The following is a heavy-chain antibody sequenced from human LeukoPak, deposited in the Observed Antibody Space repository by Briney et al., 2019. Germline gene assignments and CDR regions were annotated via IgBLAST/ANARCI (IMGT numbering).Heavy chain of an antibody. Sequence: GGSLRLSCAASGFTFSSYWMTWVRQAPGKGLEWVANIKQDGNEKYYVDSVKGRFTISRDNAKNSLHLQMNSLRAEDTAVYYCAREVTTVTAYKWFDPWGQGTLVTVSS. CDR2: IKQDGNEK. V-gene: IGHV3-7*01. CDR1: GFTFSSYW. D-gene: IGHD4-17*01. J-gene: IGHJ5*02. CDR3: AREVTTVTAYKWFDP.